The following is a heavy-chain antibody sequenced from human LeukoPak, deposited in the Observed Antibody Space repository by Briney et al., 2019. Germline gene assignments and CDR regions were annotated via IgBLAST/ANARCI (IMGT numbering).Heavy chain of an antibody. CDR1: GFTFSNYP. CDR3: VSRYGAPPY. J-gene: IGHJ4*02. V-gene: IGHV3-64D*06. D-gene: IGHD4-17*01. CDR2: ISSNEGGT. Sequence: GGSLRLSCTVSGFTFSNYPMHWVRQAPGKGLEYVSGISSNEGGTYYADSVQGRFTISTDNSKNTLYLQMSSLRTDDTAVYVCVSRYGAPPYWGQGTLVTVSS.